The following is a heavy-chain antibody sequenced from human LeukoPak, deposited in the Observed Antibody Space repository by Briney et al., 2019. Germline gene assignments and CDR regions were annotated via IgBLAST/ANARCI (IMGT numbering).Heavy chain of an antibody. Sequence: PGGSLRLSCAASGFTFSSYGMSWVRQAPGKGLEWVSAISGSGGSTYYADSVKGRFTISRDNSKNTLYLQMNSLRAEDTAVYYCARAVSSGWYSVYWGQGTLVTVSS. J-gene: IGHJ4*02. CDR3: ARAVSSGWYSVY. CDR1: GFTFSSYG. D-gene: IGHD6-19*01. V-gene: IGHV3-23*01. CDR2: ISGSGGST.